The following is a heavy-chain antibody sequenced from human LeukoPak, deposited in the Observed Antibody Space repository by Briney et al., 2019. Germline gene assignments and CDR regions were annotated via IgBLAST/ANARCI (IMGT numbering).Heavy chain of an antibody. CDR1: GFIFNHHA. D-gene: IGHD4-11*01. Sequence: GGSLRLSCAASGFIFNHHAMHWVRQAPGKGLEWVAVIWSDKSNKFYADSVRGRFTISRDDSGKTVYLQMDTMTVEDTAVYYCAKDAQRGFDYSNSLEYWGQGALVTVAS. CDR2: IWSDKSNK. J-gene: IGHJ4*02. V-gene: IGHV3-33*06. CDR3: AKDAQRGFDYSNSLEY.